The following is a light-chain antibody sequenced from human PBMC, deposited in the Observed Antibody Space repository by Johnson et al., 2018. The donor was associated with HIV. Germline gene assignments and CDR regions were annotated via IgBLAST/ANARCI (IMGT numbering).Light chain of an antibody. Sequence: QPVLTQPPSVSAAPGQKVTISCSGSSSNIGDNFVSWYQQFPGAAPKLLIFENYKRPSGIPDRFSGSRSGTSATLAITGLQTGDEAEYYCGTWDSSLNVFGTGTKVTVL. CDR3: GTWDSSLNV. V-gene: IGLV1-51*02. CDR1: SSNIGDNF. J-gene: IGLJ1*01. CDR2: ENY.